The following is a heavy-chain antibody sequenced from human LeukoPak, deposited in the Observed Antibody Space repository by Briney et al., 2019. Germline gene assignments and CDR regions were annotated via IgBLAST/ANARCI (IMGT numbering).Heavy chain of an antibody. CDR3: ARDEQWLVQFDY. CDR2: ISAYNGNT. V-gene: IGHV1-18*04. D-gene: IGHD6-19*01. J-gene: IGHJ4*02. Sequence: ASVKVSCKASGYTFTSYGISWVRQAPGEGLEWMGWISAYNGNTNYAQKLQGRVTMTTDTSTSTAYMELRSLRSDDTAVYYCARDEQWLVQFDYWGQGALVTVSS. CDR1: GYTFTSYG.